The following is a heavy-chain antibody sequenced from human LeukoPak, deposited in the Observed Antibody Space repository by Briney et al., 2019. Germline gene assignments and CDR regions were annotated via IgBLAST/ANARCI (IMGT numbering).Heavy chain of an antibody. V-gene: IGHV3-74*01. CDR2: ICPDGTVT. CDR3: VRDFRSADY. CDR1: GFTFSIYC. J-gene: IGHJ4*02. Sequence: GGSLRLSCAASGFTFSIYCMHWVRQAPGKGPMWVSRICPDGTVTNYADSVKARFIISRDNARNTVYLQMNSLRVEDTAVYYCVRDFRSADYWGQGTLVTVSS.